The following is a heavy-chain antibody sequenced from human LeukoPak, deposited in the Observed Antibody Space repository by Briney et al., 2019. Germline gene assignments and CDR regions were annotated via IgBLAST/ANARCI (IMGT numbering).Heavy chain of an antibody. D-gene: IGHD3-22*01. CDR3: ARRVVMLGSSGYYYDY. V-gene: IGHV5-51*01. Sequence: GESLEISCKGSGYSFTSYWIGWVRQVPGKGLGWMGIIYPGDSDTRYSPSFQGQVIISVDKSISTAYLQWSSLKASDTAMYYCARRVVMLGSSGYYYDYWGQGTLVTVSS. J-gene: IGHJ4*02. CDR2: IYPGDSDT. CDR1: GYSFTSYW.